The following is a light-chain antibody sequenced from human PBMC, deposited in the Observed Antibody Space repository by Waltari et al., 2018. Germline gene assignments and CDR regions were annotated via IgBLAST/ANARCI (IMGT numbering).Light chain of an antibody. Sequence: TARITCSGDALPKQYSFGYQQRSGQAPVVVIYKDTERPSGIPERFSGSSSGTRVTLTISGVQAEDEADYYCQSTDNSGTYVVFGGGTKLTVL. CDR3: QSTDNSGTYVV. J-gene: IGLJ2*01. V-gene: IGLV3-25*03. CDR1: ALPKQY. CDR2: KDT.